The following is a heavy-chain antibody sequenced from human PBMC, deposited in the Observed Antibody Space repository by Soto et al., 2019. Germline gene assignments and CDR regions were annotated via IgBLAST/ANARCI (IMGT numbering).Heavy chain of an antibody. CDR2: INHSGST. D-gene: IGHD6-19*01. CDR1: GGSFSDYY. Sequence: PSQTHPLSYAVYGGSFSDYYWTLIRQPPGTGLEWIGEINHSGSTNYNPSLKSRVTISVDTSKNQFPLKLTSVTAADTAVYYCARSTVAGTRWFDPWGQGTLVTVS. V-gene: IGHV4-34*01. CDR3: ARSTVAGTRWFDP. J-gene: IGHJ5*02.